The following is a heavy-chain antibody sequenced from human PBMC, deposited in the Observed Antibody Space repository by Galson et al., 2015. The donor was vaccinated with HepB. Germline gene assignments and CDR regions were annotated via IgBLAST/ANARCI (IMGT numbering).Heavy chain of an antibody. J-gene: IGHJ5*02. V-gene: IGHV5-10-1*01. CDR2: IDPSDSYT. CDR1: GYSFPSYW. Sequence: QSGAEVKKPGESLRISCKGSGYSFPSYWISWVRQMPGKGLEWMGRIDPSDSYTNYSPSFQGHVTISADKSISTAYLQWSSLKASDTAMYYCARLRPNTFFAGSYVTGFDPWGQGTLVTVSS. D-gene: IGHD3-10*01. CDR3: ARLRPNTFFAGSYVTGFDP.